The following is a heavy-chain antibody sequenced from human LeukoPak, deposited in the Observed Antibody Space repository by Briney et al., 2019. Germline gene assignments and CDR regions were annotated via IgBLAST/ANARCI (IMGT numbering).Heavy chain of an antibody. CDR2: ISSSSIYI. CDR3: ARVGSSVPILPDY. CDR1: GLSFSSYS. D-gene: IGHD3-22*01. V-gene: IGHV3-21*01. J-gene: IGHJ4*02. Sequence: GGSLRLSCAASGLSFSSYSMNWVRQAPEKGLEWVSSISSSSIYIYYADSVKGRFTISRDNAKNSLYLQMNSLRAEDTAIYYCARVGSSVPILPDYWGQGTLVTVSS.